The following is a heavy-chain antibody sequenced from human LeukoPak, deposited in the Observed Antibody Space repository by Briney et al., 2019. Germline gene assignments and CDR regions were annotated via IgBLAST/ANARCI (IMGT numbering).Heavy chain of an antibody. CDR1: GGSISSSSYY. J-gene: IGHJ4*02. CDR2: IYYSGST. D-gene: IGHD4-17*01. CDR3: ARAYGDYGPFDY. Sequence: PSETLSLTCTVSGGSISSSSYYWGWIRQPPGKGLEWIGSIYYSGSTYYNPSLKSRVTISVDTSNNQFSLKLSSVTAADTAVYYCARAYGDYGPFDYWGQGTLVTVSS. V-gene: IGHV4-39*01.